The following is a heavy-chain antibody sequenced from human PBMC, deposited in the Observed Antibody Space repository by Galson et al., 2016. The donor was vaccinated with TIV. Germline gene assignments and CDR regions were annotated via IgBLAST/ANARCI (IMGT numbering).Heavy chain of an antibody. D-gene: IGHD2-2*01. CDR3: ARGRGYCGTTSFYVDY. Sequence: SLRLSCAASGFTFSSYEMNWVRQAPGKGLEWVSYIIESGRPTYYADSVKGRFSISRDNAKNSLYLKMSSLRAEDTDVYYCARGRGYCGTTSFYVDYWGQGTLVTVSS. V-gene: IGHV3-48*03. J-gene: IGHJ4*02. CDR2: IIESGRPT. CDR1: GFTFSSYE.